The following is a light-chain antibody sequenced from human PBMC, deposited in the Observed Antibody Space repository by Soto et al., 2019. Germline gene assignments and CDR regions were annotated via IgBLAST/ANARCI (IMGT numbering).Light chain of an antibody. CDR1: INDIGTYEY. J-gene: IGLJ1*01. V-gene: IGLV2-14*01. CDR2: GVN. Sequence: QSALTQPASLSGSPGQSITISCTGSINDIGTYEYVSWHQHHPGRAPKLIIFGVNDRPSGISDRFSGSKSGNTASLTIFGLQLEDEAVYYCSSYTTGSTITWVFGTGTKVTVL. CDR3: SSYTTGSTITWV.